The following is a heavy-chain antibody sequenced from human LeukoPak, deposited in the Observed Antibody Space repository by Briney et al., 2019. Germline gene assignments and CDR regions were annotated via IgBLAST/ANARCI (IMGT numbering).Heavy chain of an antibody. D-gene: IGHD2-21*02. CDR2: IRGNGTTT. Sequence: PGGSLRLSCAASGFTFSNYALTWVRQAPGKGLEWVSSIRGNGTTTFYADPVKGQFTISRDNSQNTLFLHISSLRADDTAVYFCAVGSDCSSWGQGTLVTVSS. V-gene: IGHV3-23*01. CDR1: GFTFSNYA. J-gene: IGHJ4*02. CDR3: AVGSDCSS.